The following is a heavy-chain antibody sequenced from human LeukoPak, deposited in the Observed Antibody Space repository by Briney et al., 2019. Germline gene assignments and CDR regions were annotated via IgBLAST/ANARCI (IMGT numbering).Heavy chain of an antibody. CDR3: ASLLGDKTIFDN. V-gene: IGHV3-20*04. J-gene: IGHJ4*02. D-gene: IGHD1-26*01. Sequence: PGGSLRLSCAASGFTFDDYGMSWVRQAPGKGLEWVSGINWNGGSTGYADSVKGRFTISRDNAKNSLYLQMNSLRAEDTAVYYCASLLGDKTIFDNWGQGTLVTVSS. CDR2: INWNGGST. CDR1: GFTFDDYG.